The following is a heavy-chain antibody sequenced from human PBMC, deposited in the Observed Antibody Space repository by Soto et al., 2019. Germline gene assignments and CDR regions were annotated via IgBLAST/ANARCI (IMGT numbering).Heavy chain of an antibody. Sequence: QVRLAQSGGGVVQPGRSLTLSCAASGYSITNHGMHWVRLAPGKGLEWVALIWAHGTEQYYADSVKGRFTVSRDTSTNTVYLQMNSLRAEDTARYYCGKDIRSGSIDYWGQGTLVTVSS. CDR1: GYSITNHG. CDR3: GKDIRSGSIDY. V-gene: IGHV3-33*06. CDR2: IWAHGTEQ. J-gene: IGHJ4*02. D-gene: IGHD1-1*01.